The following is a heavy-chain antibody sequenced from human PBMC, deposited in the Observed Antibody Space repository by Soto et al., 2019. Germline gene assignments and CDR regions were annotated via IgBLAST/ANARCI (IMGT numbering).Heavy chain of an antibody. J-gene: IGHJ4*02. D-gene: IGHD3-22*01. CDR2: ISSSSSTI. CDR3: ASQGGQQLVESIKYFYDSSGSGIDY. CDR1: GFTFSSYS. V-gene: IGHV3-48*01. Sequence: PGGSLRLSCAASGFTFSSYSMNWVRQAPGKGLEWVSYISSSSSTIYYADSVKGRFTISRDTAKISLYLQMNSLRAEDTAVYYCASQGGQQLVESIKYFYDSSGSGIDYWGQGT.